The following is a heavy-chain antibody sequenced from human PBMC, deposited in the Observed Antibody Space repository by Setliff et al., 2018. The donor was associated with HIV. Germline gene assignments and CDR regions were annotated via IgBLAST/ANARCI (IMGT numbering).Heavy chain of an antibody. J-gene: IGHJ4*02. CDR2: VYPGDPSP. CDR3: IRRRRAPGTGDLESY. Sequence: PGESLKISCKGSGYTFSDYWIGWVRQMPGKGLEWMGIVYPGDPSPRYSPSFQGQVTISADRSITTAYLKWSSLKVSDTAMYYCIRRRRAPGTGDLESYWGQGTLVTV. D-gene: IGHD7-27*01. V-gene: IGHV5-51*01. CDR1: GYTFSDYW.